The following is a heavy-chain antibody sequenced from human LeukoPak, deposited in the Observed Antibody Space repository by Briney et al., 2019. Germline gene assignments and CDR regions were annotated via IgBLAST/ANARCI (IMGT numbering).Heavy chain of an antibody. D-gene: IGHD6-19*01. J-gene: IGHJ4*02. V-gene: IGHV4-59*01. Sequence: SETLSLTCTVSGGSISNYYWSWIRQPPGKGLEWIGYIYYIGSTNYNPSLKSRVTILVDTSKNEFSLKLNSVTAADTAVYYCARGAVAGPITFDYWGQGIMVTVSS. CDR3: ARGAVAGPITFDY. CDR1: GGSISNYY. CDR2: IYYIGST.